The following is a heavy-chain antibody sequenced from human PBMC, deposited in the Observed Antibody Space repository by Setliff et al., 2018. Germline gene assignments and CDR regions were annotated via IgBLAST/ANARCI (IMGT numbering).Heavy chain of an antibody. Sequence: ASVKVSCQASGYSFTSYDINWVRLAAGQGLEWMGWVSPIDDGKPGYAQKFQGRVTITWVTSISTAYMELSSLRSEDTAVYYCARVTNWGLDLRFDPWGQGILVTVSS. V-gene: IGHV1-8*01. CDR2: VSPIDDGKP. CDR1: GYSFTSYD. D-gene: IGHD7-27*01. J-gene: IGHJ5*02. CDR3: ARVTNWGLDLRFDP.